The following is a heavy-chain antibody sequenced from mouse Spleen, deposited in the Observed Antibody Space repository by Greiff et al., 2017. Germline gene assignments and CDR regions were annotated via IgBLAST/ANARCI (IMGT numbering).Heavy chain of an antibody. CDR2: IYPGDGYT. D-gene: IGHD2-1*01. CDR3: ARGGGNCDY. Sequence: QVQLQQSGPELVKPGASVKISCKASGYAFSSSWMNWVKQRPGKGLEWIGRIYPGDGYTNYNGKFKGKATLTADKSSSTAYMQLSSLTSEDSAVYYCARGGGNCDYWGQGTTLTVSS. CDR1: GYAFSSSW. J-gene: IGHJ2*01. V-gene: IGHV1-82*01.